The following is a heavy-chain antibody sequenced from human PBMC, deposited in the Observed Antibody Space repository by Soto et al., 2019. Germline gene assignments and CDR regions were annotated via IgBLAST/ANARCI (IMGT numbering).Heavy chain of an antibody. CDR3: ARDLGYSSGWLDY. D-gene: IGHD6-19*01. CDR1: GDRVSSNSAA. J-gene: IGHJ4*02. V-gene: IGHV6-1*01. CDR2: TYYRSKWYN. Sequence: SQTLSLTCVISGDRVSSNSAAWNWIRQSPSRGLEWLGRTYYRSKWYNDYAVSVKSRITINPDTSKNQFSLQPNSVTPEDTAVYYCARDLGYSSGWLDYWGQGTLVTVSS.